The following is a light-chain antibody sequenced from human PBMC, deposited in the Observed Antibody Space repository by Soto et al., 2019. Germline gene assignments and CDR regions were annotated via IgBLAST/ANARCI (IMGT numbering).Light chain of an antibody. V-gene: IGKV1-39*01. CDR3: QQRLGIPYT. CDR1: QTISTY. J-gene: IGKJ2*01. CDR2: AAS. Sequence: DIQMTQSPSALSASVGDRVTITCRASQTISTYLNWYQQKPGKAPKLLIYAASTLQSGVPSRFSGSGSGTDFTLTISSLQPEDFATNNCQQRLGIPYTFGQGTRLEIK.